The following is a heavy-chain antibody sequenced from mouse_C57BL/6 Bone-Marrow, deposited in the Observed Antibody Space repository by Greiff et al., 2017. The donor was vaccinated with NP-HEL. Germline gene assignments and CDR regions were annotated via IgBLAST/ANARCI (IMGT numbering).Heavy chain of an antibody. CDR1: GYTFTSYW. Sequence: QVQLQQSGAELVMPGASVKLSCKASGYTFTSYWMHWVKQRPGQGLEWIGEIDPSDSYTNYNQKFKGKSTLTVDKSSSTAYMQLSSLTSEDSAVYYCARSGGNYFDYWGQGTTLTVSS. CDR2: IDPSDSYT. CDR3: ARSGGNYFDY. J-gene: IGHJ2*01. D-gene: IGHD3-1*01. V-gene: IGHV1-69*01.